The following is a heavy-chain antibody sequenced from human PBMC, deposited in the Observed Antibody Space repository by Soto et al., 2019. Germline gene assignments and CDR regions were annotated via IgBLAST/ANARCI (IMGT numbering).Heavy chain of an antibody. J-gene: IGHJ4*02. D-gene: IGHD3-10*01. Sequence: EVQLVESGGGLVQPGGSLKLSCAASGFTFSGSAMHWVRQASGKGLEWVGRIRSKANSYATAYAASVKGRFTISRDDSKNTAYLQMNSLKTEDTAGYYCRGGWDYYGSGSYYGYWGQGTLVTVSS. V-gene: IGHV3-73*01. CDR3: RGGWDYYGSGSYYGY. CDR1: GFTFSGSA. CDR2: IRSKANSYAT.